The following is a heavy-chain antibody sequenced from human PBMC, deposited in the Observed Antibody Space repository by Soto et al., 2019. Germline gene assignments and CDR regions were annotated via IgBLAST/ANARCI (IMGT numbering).Heavy chain of an antibody. CDR1: GDSFRNFD. V-gene: IGHV1-8*01. CDR3: ARYIFGQGFKA. J-gene: IGHJ5*02. Sequence: QVQLVQPGAEVRKPGASVKVSCKASGDSFRNFDFNWVRQPSGQGLEWIGWMRADSGDTGHAQKCQGRVTMTRDTSMSTAYMELSSLRVEDTAVYYCARYIFGQGFKAWGQGTLVFVSS. CDR2: MRADSGDT. D-gene: IGHD3-3*02.